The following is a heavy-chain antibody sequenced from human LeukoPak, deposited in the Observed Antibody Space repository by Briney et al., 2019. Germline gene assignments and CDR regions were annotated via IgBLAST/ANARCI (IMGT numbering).Heavy chain of an antibody. D-gene: IGHD6-19*01. CDR1: GYMFTSYN. CDR3: ASAPLHSSGRYFDN. CDR2: VSSSGANT. J-gene: IGHJ4*02. V-gene: IGHV1-46*01. Sequence: ATLKVSCKASGYMFTSYNMQWVRQAPGQGLEWMGMVSSSGANTKYAQKFQGRATMTRDTSMSTVYMELSSLRSEDTAVYYCASAPLHSSGRYFDNWGQGTLVTVSS.